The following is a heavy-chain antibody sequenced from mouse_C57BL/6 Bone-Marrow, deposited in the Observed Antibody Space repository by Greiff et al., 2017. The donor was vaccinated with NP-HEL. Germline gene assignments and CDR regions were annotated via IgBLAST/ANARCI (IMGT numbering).Heavy chain of an antibody. CDR3: ARASSGWRRDY. CDR2: IYPRSGNT. V-gene: IGHV1-81*01. D-gene: IGHD3-2*02. J-gene: IGHJ2*01. CDR1: GYTFTSYG. Sequence: VKLQESGAELARPGASVKLSCKASGYTFTSYGISWVKQRTGQGLEWIGEIYPRSGNTYYNEKFKGKATLTADKSSSTAYMELRSLTSADSAVYFCARASSGWRRDYWGQGTTLTVSS.